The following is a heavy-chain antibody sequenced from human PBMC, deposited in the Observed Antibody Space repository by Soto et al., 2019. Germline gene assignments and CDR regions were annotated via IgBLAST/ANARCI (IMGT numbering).Heavy chain of an antibody. CDR1: GYTFTSYG. Sequence: QVQLVQSGAEVKKPGASVKVSCKASGYTFTSYGISWVRQAPGQGLEGMGWISAYNGNTNYAQKLQGRVTMTTDTSTSTAYMELRSLRSDDTAVYYCARERDFWSGYFPGGTYYYYGMDVWGQGTTVTVSS. D-gene: IGHD3-3*01. CDR3: ARERDFWSGYFPGGTYYYYGMDV. CDR2: ISAYNGNT. V-gene: IGHV1-18*01. J-gene: IGHJ6*02.